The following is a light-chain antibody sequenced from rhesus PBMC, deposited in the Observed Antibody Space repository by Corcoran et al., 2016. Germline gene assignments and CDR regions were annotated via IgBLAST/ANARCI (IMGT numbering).Light chain of an antibody. Sequence: QSALTQPPSVSMSLGQSVTIPCTGTSSDIGGYDGVSWYQQHPGTAPRLLIYEVNKRPSGVSDRFSGSKSCNTASLTISGLQPEDETDYYCGSYGNGNTCFFGGGTRLTVL. CDR3: GSYGNGNTCF. CDR1: SSDIGGYDG. J-gene: IGLJ1*01. CDR2: EVN. V-gene: IGLV2-38*01.